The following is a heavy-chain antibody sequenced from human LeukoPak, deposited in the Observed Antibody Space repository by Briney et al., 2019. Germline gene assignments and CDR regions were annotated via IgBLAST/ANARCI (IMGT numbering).Heavy chain of an antibody. J-gene: IGHJ6*03. Sequence: PGGSLRLSCAASGFTVSSNYMNWVRQAPGKGLEWVSSISSSSSYIYYADSVKGRFTISRDNAKNSLYLQMNSLRAEDTAVYYCARPYYGSRFYSYYMDVWGKGTTVNISS. CDR2: ISSSSSYI. V-gene: IGHV3-21*01. CDR1: GFTVSSNY. CDR3: ARPYYGSRFYSYYMDV. D-gene: IGHD3-10*01.